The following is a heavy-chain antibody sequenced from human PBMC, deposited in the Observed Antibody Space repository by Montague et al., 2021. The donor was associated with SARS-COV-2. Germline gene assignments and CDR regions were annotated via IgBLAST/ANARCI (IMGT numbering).Heavy chain of an antibody. CDR3: ARDRPAINCSGGSCYFY. Sequence: TLSLTCTVSGGSISSGGYYWSWIRQHPGKGLEWIGYIYYSGSTYYXPSLKSRVTISVDTSKNQFSLKLSSVTAADAAVYYCARDRPAINCSGGSCYFYWGQGTLVTVSS. CDR2: IYYSGST. J-gene: IGHJ4*02. V-gene: IGHV4-31*03. CDR1: GGSISSGGYY. D-gene: IGHD2-15*01.